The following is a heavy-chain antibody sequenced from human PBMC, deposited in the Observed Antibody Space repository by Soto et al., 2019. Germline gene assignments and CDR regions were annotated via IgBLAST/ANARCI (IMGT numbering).Heavy chain of an antibody. V-gene: IGHV3-15*07. J-gene: IGHJ4*02. CDR1: GFTFKNAW. D-gene: IGHD3-9*01. CDR3: SRDDSDWFFN. CDR2: IQSKSDGGTT. Sequence: PGGSLRFSCAASGFTFKNAWMSWVRQAPGKGLEWVGRIQSKSDGGTTEYVAPVKGRFTISRDDSKNTLYLQMNNLESEDTAVYYCSRDDSDWFFNWGRGTLVTVSS.